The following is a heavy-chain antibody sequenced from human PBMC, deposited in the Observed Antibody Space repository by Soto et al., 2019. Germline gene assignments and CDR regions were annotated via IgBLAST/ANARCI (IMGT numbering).Heavy chain of an antibody. Sequence: GGSLRLSCVVSGFTFSSYWMNWVRQAPGKGLEWVANIKQDGSVKYYVDSAKGRSTISRDNAKNSLYLQMNSLSAEDTAIYYCAKDLGYCSSTSCWGNWFDPWGQGTLVTVSS. CDR1: GFTFSSYW. CDR2: IKQDGSVK. J-gene: IGHJ5*02. V-gene: IGHV3-7*01. D-gene: IGHD2-2*01. CDR3: AKDLGYCSSTSCWGNWFDP.